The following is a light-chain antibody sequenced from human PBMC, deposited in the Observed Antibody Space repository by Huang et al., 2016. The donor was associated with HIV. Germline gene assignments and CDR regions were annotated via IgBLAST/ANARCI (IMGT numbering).Light chain of an antibody. CDR3: QQRSAWPLT. V-gene: IGKV3-11*01. CDR2: DAS. Sequence: EIVLTQSPATLSLSPGEKATLSSRASQSVHSYLAWYQQKPGQAPRLLIYDASNRATGIPARFSGSGSGTDFTLTISNLQSEDFAVYYCQQRSAWPLTCGGGTKVEI. CDR1: QSVHSY. J-gene: IGKJ4*01.